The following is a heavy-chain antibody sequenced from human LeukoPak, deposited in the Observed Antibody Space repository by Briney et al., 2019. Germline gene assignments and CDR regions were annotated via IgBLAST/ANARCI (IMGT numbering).Heavy chain of an antibody. J-gene: IGHJ4*02. CDR2: INPNSGDT. Sequence: GASVTVSCKASGYTFTGYYIHWVRQAPRQGLEWMGWINPNSGDTKYAQNFQGRVTMTRDTSISTAYMDQSSLRSGDTAVYYCARSKSSDYGDRYFFDYWGQGTLVTVSS. V-gene: IGHV1-2*02. CDR3: ARSKSSDYGDRYFFDY. CDR1: GYTFTGYY. D-gene: IGHD4-17*01.